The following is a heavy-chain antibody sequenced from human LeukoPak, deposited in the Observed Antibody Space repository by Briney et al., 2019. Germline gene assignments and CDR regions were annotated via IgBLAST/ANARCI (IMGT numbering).Heavy chain of an antibody. CDR1: GFTFSSYG. CDR3: ARDRAAAGWFDP. Sequence: GGSLRLSCAASGFTFSSYGMHWVRQAPGKGLEWVAVISYDGSNKYYADSVKGRFTISRDNSKNTLYLQMNSLRSDDTAVYYCARDRAAAGWFDPWGQGTLVTVSS. CDR2: ISYDGSNK. J-gene: IGHJ5*02. V-gene: IGHV3-30*03. D-gene: IGHD6-13*01.